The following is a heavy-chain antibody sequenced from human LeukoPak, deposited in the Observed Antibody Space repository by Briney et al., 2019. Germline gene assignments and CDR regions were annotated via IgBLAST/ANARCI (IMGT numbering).Heavy chain of an antibody. CDR2: TSYDGSKK. Sequence: GGSLRLSCAASGFRFSNYAMHWVRQAPGKGLEWVAGTSYDGSKKYYADSVKGRFAISRDNSKNTLYLQMNSLRADDTAMYYCAKRYDTTVYSINFDYWGQGTLVTVSS. CDR1: GFRFSNYA. D-gene: IGHD3-22*01. CDR3: AKRYDTTVYSINFDY. J-gene: IGHJ4*02. V-gene: IGHV3-30*18.